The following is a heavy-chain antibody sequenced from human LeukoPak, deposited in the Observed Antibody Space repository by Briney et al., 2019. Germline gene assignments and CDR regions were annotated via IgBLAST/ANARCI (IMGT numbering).Heavy chain of an antibody. V-gene: IGHV1-18*01. CDR3: ARDWLQHTADY. J-gene: IGHJ4*02. CDR2: ISAYNGNT. CDR1: GGTFSSYA. D-gene: IGHD5-18*01. Sequence: ASVKVSCKASGGTFSSYAISWVRQAPGQGLEWMGWISAYNGNTNYAQKLQGRVTMTTDTSTSTAYMELRSLRSDDTAVYYCARDWLQHTADYWGQGTLVTVSS.